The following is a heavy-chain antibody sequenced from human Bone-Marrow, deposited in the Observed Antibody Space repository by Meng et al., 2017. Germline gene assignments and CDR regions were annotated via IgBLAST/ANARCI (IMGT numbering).Heavy chain of an antibody. V-gene: IGHV4-59*01. Sequence: GSLRLSCTVSGGSISSYYWSWIRQPPGKGLEWIGYIYYSGSTNYNPSLKSRVTISVDTSKNQFSLKLSSVTAADTAVYYCARDPPGGTMIVVVSEFDYWGQGTLVTVSS. CDR3: ARDPPGGTMIVVVSEFDY. CDR2: IYYSGST. CDR1: GGSISSYY. D-gene: IGHD3-22*01. J-gene: IGHJ4*02.